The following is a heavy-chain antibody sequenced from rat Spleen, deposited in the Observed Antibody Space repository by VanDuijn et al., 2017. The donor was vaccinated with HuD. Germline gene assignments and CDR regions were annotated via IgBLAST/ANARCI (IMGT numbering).Heavy chain of an antibody. J-gene: IGHJ2*01. CDR1: GFSFSDYY. D-gene: IGHD1-2*01. V-gene: IGHV5-29*01. CDR3: ARPDYSRFDY. Sequence: EVQLVESDGGLVQPGRSLKLSCAASGFSFSDYYMAWVRQAPTKGLEWVVTISYDGRNSYYGDSVKGRFTISRDNAKSNIYLQMDSLRSEDTATYYCARPDYSRFDYWGQGVMVTVSS. CDR2: ISYDGRNS.